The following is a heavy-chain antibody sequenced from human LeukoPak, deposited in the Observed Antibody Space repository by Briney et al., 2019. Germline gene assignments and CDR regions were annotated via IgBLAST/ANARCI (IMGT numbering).Heavy chain of an antibody. J-gene: IGHJ4*02. CDR2: TNPSGGST. CDR3: ARGASGYFDY. D-gene: IGHD7-27*01. Sequence: AASVKVSCKAPGYTFTTYYMHWVRQAPGQGLEWMGITNPSGGSTSYAQKFQGRVTMTRDTSTSTVYMELSSLRSEDTAVYYCARGASGYFDYWGQGSLVTVSS. V-gene: IGHV1-46*01. CDR1: GYTFTTYY.